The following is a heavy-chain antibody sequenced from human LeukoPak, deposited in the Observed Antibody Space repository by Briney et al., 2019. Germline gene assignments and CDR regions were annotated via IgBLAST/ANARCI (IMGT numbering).Heavy chain of an antibody. CDR1: GGSINSLSSS. D-gene: IGHD3-3*01. CDR2: IYYSGIT. V-gene: IGHV4-31*03. J-gene: IGHJ5*02. Sequence: PSETLALICSVWGGSINSLSSSWTSIRQHPGKGLEWIGYIYYSGITYYNPSLKSRVTISVDTSKNQFSLKLTSVTAAATAVYFCARGWLRERFLSWGQGTLVTVSS. CDR3: ARGWLRERFLS.